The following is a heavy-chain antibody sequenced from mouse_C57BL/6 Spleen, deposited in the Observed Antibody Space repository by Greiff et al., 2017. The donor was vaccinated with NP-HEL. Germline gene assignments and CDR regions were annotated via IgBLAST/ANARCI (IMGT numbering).Heavy chain of an antibody. Sequence: EVQVVESGGGLVKPGGSLKLSCAASGFTFSDYGMHWVRQAPEKGLEWVAYISSGSSTIYYADTVKGRFTISRDNAKNTLFLQMTSLRSEDTGVYYCARPDYDWYFDVWGTGTTVTVSS. CDR1: GFTFSDYG. CDR3: ARPDYDWYFDV. V-gene: IGHV5-17*01. CDR2: ISSGSSTI. D-gene: IGHD2-4*01. J-gene: IGHJ1*03.